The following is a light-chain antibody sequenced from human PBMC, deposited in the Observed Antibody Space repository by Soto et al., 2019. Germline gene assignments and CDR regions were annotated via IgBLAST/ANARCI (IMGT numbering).Light chain of an antibody. J-gene: IGKJ1*01. V-gene: IGKV3-20*01. CDR2: GVS. CDR3: QQYGTSVT. Sequence: EIVLAQSPGTLSLSPGERATLSCRASQRVRSSHLAWYQQKPGQAPRLLVYGVSIRATGIPDRFSGRGSGTSFNLNISRLEPEDFAVYYCQQYGTSVTFGQGTKVEIK. CDR1: QRVRSSH.